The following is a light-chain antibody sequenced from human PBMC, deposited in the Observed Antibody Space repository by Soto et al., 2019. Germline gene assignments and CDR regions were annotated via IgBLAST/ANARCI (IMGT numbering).Light chain of an antibody. CDR3: QQRSNWPPT. Sequence: EILFTQSPATLSLSPGERATLSCRASQSVSSYLAWYQQKPGQAPRLLIYDASNRATGIPARFSGSGSGTDFTLTISRLEPEDFAVYYCQQRSNWPPTFGQGTKVDIK. V-gene: IGKV3-11*01. J-gene: IGKJ1*01. CDR2: DAS. CDR1: QSVSSY.